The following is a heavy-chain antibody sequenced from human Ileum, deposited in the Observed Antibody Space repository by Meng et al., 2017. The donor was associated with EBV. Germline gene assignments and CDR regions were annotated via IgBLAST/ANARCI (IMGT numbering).Heavy chain of an antibody. CDR3: ARGGWSLDY. Sequence: VKLQDPGHGLVTLSETLSLPGTVSGGSISSYYWSWIRQPPGKGLEWIGYIYYSGSTNYNPSLKSRVTISVDTSKNQFSLNLSSVTAADTAVYYCARGGWSLDYWGQGTLVTVSS. CDR2: IYYSGST. D-gene: IGHD2-15*01. CDR1: GGSISSYY. J-gene: IGHJ4*02. V-gene: IGHV4-59*08.